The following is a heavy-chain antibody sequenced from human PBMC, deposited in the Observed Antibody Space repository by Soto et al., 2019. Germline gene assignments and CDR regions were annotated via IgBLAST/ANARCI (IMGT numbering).Heavy chain of an antibody. CDR1: GGSISSGDYY. J-gene: IGHJ4*02. CDR3: AGWELLRGVDY. CDR2: IYYSGST. Sequence: PSETLSFTCTVSGGSISSGDYYWSWICQPKGKGLEWIGYIYYSGSTYYNPSLKSRVTISVDTSKNQFSLKLSSVTAADTAVYYCAGWELLRGVDYWGQGTLVTVSS. D-gene: IGHD1-26*01. V-gene: IGHV4-30-4*08.